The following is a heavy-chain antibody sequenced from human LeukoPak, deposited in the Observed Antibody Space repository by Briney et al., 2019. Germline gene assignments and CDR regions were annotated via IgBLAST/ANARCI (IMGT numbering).Heavy chain of an antibody. CDR2: ISSSGSTI. CDR3: ASAGYSSGWCGPPSVIQH. Sequence: SGGSLRLSCAASGFTFSDYYMSWIRQAPGKGLEWVSYISSSGSTIYYADSVKGRFTISRDNAKNSLYLQMNSLRAEDTAVYYCASAGYSSGWCGPPSVIQHWGQGTLVTVSS. CDR1: GFTFSDYY. J-gene: IGHJ1*01. V-gene: IGHV3-11*01. D-gene: IGHD6-19*01.